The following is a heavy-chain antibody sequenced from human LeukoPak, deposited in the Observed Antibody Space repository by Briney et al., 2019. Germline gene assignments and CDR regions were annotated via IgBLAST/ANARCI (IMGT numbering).Heavy chain of an antibody. D-gene: IGHD1-26*01. CDR2: ISAYNGNT. V-gene: IGHV1-18*01. J-gene: IGHJ4*02. CDR3: ARDTEWEVNPDYFHY. CDR1: GYIFRSYG. Sequence: ASVKVSCKASGYIFRSYGISWVRQAPGQGLEWRGWISAYNGNTKYAQKVQGRVTMTTDTSTSTAYMELRRLRSDDTAVYYCARDTEWEVNPDYFHYWGQGTLVTVSS.